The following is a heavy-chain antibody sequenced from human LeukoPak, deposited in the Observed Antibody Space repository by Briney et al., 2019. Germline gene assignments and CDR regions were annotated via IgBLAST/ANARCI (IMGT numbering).Heavy chain of an antibody. V-gene: IGHV3-21*01. CDR2: ISSSSSRI. D-gene: IGHD1-26*01. Sequence: GGSLRLSCAASGFTFSTYSMNWVRQAPGKGLEWVSSISSSSSRIYYADSVKGRFTISRDNAKKSVYLQMNSLRAEDTAVYYCARAYSERYGLGYYYMDVWGKGTTVTISS. CDR1: GFTFSTYS. J-gene: IGHJ6*03. CDR3: ARAYSERYGLGYYYMDV.